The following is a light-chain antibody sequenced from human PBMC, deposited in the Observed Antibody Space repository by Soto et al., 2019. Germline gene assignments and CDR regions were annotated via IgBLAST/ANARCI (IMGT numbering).Light chain of an antibody. J-gene: IGKJ1*01. CDR2: DVS. Sequence: DIQMTQSPSTLSASVGERVTITCRASQSVGNWLAWYQHKPGKAPKLLIYDVSSLESGLPSRFSGSGSGTDFTLTISSLQSEDFAVYYCQQYNKWPPWTFGQGTKVDIK. CDR1: QSVGNW. V-gene: IGKV1-5*01. CDR3: QQYNKWPPWT.